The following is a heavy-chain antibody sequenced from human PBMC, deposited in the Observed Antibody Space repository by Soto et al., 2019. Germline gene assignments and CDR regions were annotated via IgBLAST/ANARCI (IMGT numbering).Heavy chain of an antibody. Sequence: QVRLVESGGGVVQPGRSLRLSCTASGFTFSDYAKHWVRQAPGKGLERVAVISYDGLNKYYADSVKGRFTISRDNSKNTLYLQMNNLRAEDTAVYYCAESRRRYWGFDYWGQGTLVTVSS. D-gene: IGHD2-15*01. CDR3: AESRRRYWGFDY. J-gene: IGHJ4*02. CDR1: GFTFSDYA. CDR2: ISYDGLNK. V-gene: IGHV3-30*04.